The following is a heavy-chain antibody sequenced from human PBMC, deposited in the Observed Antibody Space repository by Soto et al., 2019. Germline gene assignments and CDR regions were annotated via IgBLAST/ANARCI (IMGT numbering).Heavy chain of an antibody. CDR2: ITSSGGST. CDR3: VKHYTLHDVFDM. J-gene: IGHJ3*02. Sequence: EVQLLESGGGLVQPGGSLRLSCVASGFTFRTNVMSWVRQTPGKGLAWVSAITSSGGSTYYADSVKGRFTIYRHNSQNTLYLQINSLRAEDTAGYHGVKHYTLHDVFDMWGQGTMVTGSS. V-gene: IGHV3-23*01. D-gene: IGHD3-10*01. CDR1: GFTFRTNV.